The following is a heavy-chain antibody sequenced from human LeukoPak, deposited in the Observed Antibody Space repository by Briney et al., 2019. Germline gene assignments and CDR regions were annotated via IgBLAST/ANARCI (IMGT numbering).Heavy chain of an antibody. CDR3: ARGRPSVY. J-gene: IGHJ4*02. Sequence: SVKVSCKASGGTFSSYAISWVRQAPGQGLEWMGEIIPIFGTANYAQKFQGRVTITRNTSISTAYMELSSLRSEDTAVYYCARGRPSVYWGQGTLVTVSS. CDR2: IIPIFGTA. CDR1: GGTFSSYA. V-gene: IGHV1-69*05.